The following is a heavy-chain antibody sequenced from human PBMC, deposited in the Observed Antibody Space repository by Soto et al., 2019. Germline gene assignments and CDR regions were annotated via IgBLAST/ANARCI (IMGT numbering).Heavy chain of an antibody. Sequence: EVQLVESGGGLVQPGGSLRLSCAASGFTFSSYSMNWVRQAPGKGLEWVSYISSSSSTIYYADSVKGRFTISRDNAKNSLYLQMNSLRAEDTAVHYCARDVTTGDYWGQGTLVTVSS. CDR3: ARDVTTGDY. V-gene: IGHV3-48*01. CDR1: GFTFSSYS. D-gene: IGHD4-17*01. CDR2: ISSSSSTI. J-gene: IGHJ4*02.